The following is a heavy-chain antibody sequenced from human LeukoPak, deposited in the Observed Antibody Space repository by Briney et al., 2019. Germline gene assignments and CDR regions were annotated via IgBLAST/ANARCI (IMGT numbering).Heavy chain of an antibody. Sequence: GASVKVSCKASGYTFTGYYMHWVRQAPGQGLEWMGWINPNSGGTNYAQKFQGRVTMTRDTSISTAYMELSRLRSDDTAVYYCARDAGRFYYGPGNLMVASDSDYWGQGTLVTGSS. J-gene: IGHJ4*02. D-gene: IGHD3-10*01. CDR1: GYTFTGYY. CDR2: INPNSGGT. V-gene: IGHV1-2*02. CDR3: ARDAGRFYYGPGNLMVASDSDY.